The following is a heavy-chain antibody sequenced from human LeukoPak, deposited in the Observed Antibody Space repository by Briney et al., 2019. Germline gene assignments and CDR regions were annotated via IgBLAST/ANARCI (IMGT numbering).Heavy chain of an antibody. Sequence: SETLSLTCAVSGGSISSGGYSWSWIRQPPGKGLEWIGYIYHSGSTYYNPSLKSRVTISVDTSKNQFSLKLSSVTAADTAVYYCARVGDILTGYSTDYWGQGTLVTVSS. CDR2: IYHSGST. CDR3: ARVGDILTGYSTDY. D-gene: IGHD3-9*01. CDR1: GGSISSGGYS. J-gene: IGHJ4*02. V-gene: IGHV4-30-2*01.